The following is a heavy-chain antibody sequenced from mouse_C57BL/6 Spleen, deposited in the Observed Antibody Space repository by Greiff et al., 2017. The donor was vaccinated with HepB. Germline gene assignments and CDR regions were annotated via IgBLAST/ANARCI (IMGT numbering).Heavy chain of an antibody. CDR2: IYPGDGDT. Sequence: VQLQQSGPELVKPGASVKISCKASGYAFSSSWMNWVKQRPGKGLEWIGRIYPGDGDTNYNGKFKGKATLTADKSSSTAYMQLSSLTSEDSAVYSCARSAGYPVYFDYWGQGTTLTVSS. V-gene: IGHV1-82*01. CDR1: GYAFSSSW. D-gene: IGHD5-1-1*01. CDR3: ARSAGYPVYFDY. J-gene: IGHJ2*01.